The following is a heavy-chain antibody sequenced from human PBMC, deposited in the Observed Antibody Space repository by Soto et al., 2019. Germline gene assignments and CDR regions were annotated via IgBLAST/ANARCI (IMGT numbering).Heavy chain of an antibody. CDR3: ARKRGYSGYDFFY. Sequence: EVRVLESGGGLAQPGGSLRLSCAASGFTFSSYAMSWVRQAPGKGLEWVSAISGSGGSTYYADSVKGRFTISRDNSKNTLYLQMNSLRAEDTAVYYCARKRGYSGYDFFYWGQGTLVTVSS. J-gene: IGHJ4*02. D-gene: IGHD5-12*01. CDR1: GFTFSSYA. V-gene: IGHV3-23*01. CDR2: ISGSGGST.